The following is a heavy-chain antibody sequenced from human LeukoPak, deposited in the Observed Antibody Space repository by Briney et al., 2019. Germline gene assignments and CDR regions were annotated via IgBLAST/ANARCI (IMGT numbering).Heavy chain of an antibody. D-gene: IGHD1-1*01. J-gene: IGHJ4*02. CDR1: GGSISSGGYY. CDR2: IYTSGST. Sequence: PSETLSLTCTVSGGSISSGGYYWSWIRQPAGKGLEWIGRIYTSGSTNYNPSLKSRVTMSVDTSKNQFSLKLSSVTAADTAVYYCAGSTSKLERRPDAHYYFDYWGQGTLVTVSS. V-gene: IGHV4-61*02. CDR3: AGSTSKLERRPDAHYYFDY.